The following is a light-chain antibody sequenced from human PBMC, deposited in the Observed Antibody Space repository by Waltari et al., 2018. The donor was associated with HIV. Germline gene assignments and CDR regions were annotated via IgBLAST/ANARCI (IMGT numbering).Light chain of an antibody. CDR1: KLGNKY. J-gene: IGLJ2*01. CDR3: QAWDSTTLV. Sequence: SYDVTQPLSVSVSPGQTATITCSGDKLGNKYTSWYQQKAGQSPVLVIYQDTQRPSDIPERFSGSNSGHTATLTISGTQPIDEADYYYQAWDSTTLVFGGGTKLTVL. V-gene: IGLV3-1*01. CDR2: QDT.